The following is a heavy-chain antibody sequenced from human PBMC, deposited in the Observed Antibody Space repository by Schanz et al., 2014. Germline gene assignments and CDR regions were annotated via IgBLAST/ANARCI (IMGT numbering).Heavy chain of an antibody. Sequence: EVHLLESGGGLVQPGGSLRLSCVASGFTFFGSFAMSWVRQAPGKGLEWVSGMSGSGSTADYADSVKGRFTISRDNSRKALYLQMNSLRADDTAVYYCAKDLYNYGIFDSWGQGTLVTVSS. D-gene: IGHD3-16*01. J-gene: IGHJ5*01. V-gene: IGHV3-23*01. CDR1: GFTFFGSFA. CDR2: MSGSGSTA. CDR3: AKDLYNYGIFDS.